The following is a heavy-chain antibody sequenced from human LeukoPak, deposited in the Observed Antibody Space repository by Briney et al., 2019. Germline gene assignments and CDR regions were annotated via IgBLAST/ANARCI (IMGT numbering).Heavy chain of an antibody. CDR2: ITSDGGKT. CDR3: ARVGSWDAYDL. CDR1: GFSFSSYP. D-gene: IGHD1-26*01. J-gene: IGHJ3*01. V-gene: IGHV3-64*01. Sequence: RGSLRLSCAASGFSFSSYPMHWVRQAPGKGLEYVSAITSDGGKTYYANSVMGRFIISRDNSMNTLYLQMGSLGVEDMAVYYCARVGSWDAYDLWGQGTMVTVS.